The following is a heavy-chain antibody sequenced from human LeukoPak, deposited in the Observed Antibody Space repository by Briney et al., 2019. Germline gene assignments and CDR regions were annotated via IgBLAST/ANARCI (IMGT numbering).Heavy chain of an antibody. Sequence: GGSLRLSCAASGFTFDDYAMRWVRQAPGKGLEWVAFIRYDGSNKYYADSVKGRFTISRDNSKNTLYLQMNSLRAEDTAVYYCAKDSVLRFLEWSPRPYYMDVWGKGTTVTVSS. J-gene: IGHJ6*03. CDR1: GFTFDDYA. CDR3: AKDSVLRFLEWSPRPYYMDV. CDR2: IRYDGSNK. V-gene: IGHV3-30*02. D-gene: IGHD3-3*01.